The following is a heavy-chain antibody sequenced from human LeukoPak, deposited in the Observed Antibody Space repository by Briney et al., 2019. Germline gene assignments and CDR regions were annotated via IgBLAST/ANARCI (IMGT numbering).Heavy chain of an antibody. CDR1: GFTFSSYW. D-gene: IGHD4-23*01. CDR2: VKQDGSAK. V-gene: IGHV3-7*01. CDR3: ATSADSPGNS. Sequence: GGSLRPSCAASGFTFSSYWMSWVRQAPGKGLEWVANVKQDGSAKYYVDSVKGRFTISRDNAKNSLYLQMSNLRVEDTAVYYCATSADSPGNSWGQGTLIVVSS. J-gene: IGHJ1*01.